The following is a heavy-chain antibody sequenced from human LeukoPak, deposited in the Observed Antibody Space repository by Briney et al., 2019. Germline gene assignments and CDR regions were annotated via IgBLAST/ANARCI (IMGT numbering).Heavy chain of an antibody. CDR2: IYYSGST. J-gene: IGHJ4*02. CDR1: SGSISSDSHY. CDR3: ARSGTTVINFDY. D-gene: IGHD4-17*01. V-gene: IGHV4-30-4*08. Sequence: SETLSLTCTASSGSISSDSHYWAWIRQPPGKGLEWIGYIYYSGSTYYNPSLKSRVTISVDTSKNQFSLKLSSVTAADTAVYYCARSGTTVINFDYWGQGTLVTVSS.